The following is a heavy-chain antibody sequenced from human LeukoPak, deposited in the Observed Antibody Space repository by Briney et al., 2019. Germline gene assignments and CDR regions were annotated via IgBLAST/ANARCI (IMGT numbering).Heavy chain of an antibody. J-gene: IGHJ4*02. D-gene: IGHD5-12*01. CDR1: GFTFSSSS. CDR3: AKEVDIVATRYFDY. Sequence: QPGGSLRLSCAASGFTFSSSSMNWVRQAPGKGLEWVSYISSSGSTIYYADSVKGRFTISRDNAKNSLYLQMNSLRAEDTAVYYCAKEVDIVATRYFDYWGQGTLVTVSS. CDR2: ISSSGSTI. V-gene: IGHV3-48*04.